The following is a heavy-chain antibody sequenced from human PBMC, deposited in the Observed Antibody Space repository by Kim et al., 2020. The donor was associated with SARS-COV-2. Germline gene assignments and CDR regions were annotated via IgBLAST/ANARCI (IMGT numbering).Heavy chain of an antibody. V-gene: IGHV5-51*01. CDR3: AGSWDSSGYFHDAPDI. CDR1: GYSFTSYW. Sequence: GESLKISCKGSGYSFTSYWIGLVRQMPGKGLEWIGIIYPGDSDTRYSPSFQGQVTISADQSLSTAYLPWSSLKASDTALYYCAGSWDSSGYFHDAPDIWGRGTMVTLS. J-gene: IGHJ3*02. CDR2: IYPGDSDT. D-gene: IGHD3-22*01.